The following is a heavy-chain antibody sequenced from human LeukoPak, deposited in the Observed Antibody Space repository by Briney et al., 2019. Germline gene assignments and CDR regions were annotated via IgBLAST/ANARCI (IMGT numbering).Heavy chain of an antibody. CDR3: AKDKGDY. CDR2: IRYDGSNK. CDR1: GFTFSSYA. Sequence: PGGSLRLSCAASGFTFSSYAMHWVRQAPGKGLEWVAFIRYDGSNKYYADSVKGRFTISRDNSKNTVYLQMDSLRAEDTAMYYCAKDKGDYWRQGTLVGVSS. J-gene: IGHJ4*02. V-gene: IGHV3-30*02.